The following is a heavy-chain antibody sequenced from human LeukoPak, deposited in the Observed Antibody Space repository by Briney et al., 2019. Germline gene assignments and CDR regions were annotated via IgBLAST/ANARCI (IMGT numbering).Heavy chain of an antibody. V-gene: IGHV1-3*01. CDR2: INPDKGET. Sequence: ASVRVSSKDSGYRFTIYATHWGRQGPGQRGERMGRINPDKGETKYSQNLQGRVTVTRDTTARTTYMELSGLLSEDSAVYFCARRLNGSFGNPFDYWGQGALVTVSS. CDR3: ARRLNGSFGNPFDY. J-gene: IGHJ4*02. CDR1: GYRFTIYA. D-gene: IGHD5-24*01.